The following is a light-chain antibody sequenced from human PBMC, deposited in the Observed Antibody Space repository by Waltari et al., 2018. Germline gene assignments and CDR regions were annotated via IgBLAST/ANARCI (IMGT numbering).Light chain of an antibody. CDR1: QSVNTY. V-gene: IGKV3-11*01. CDR3: QERSNWPGGS. J-gene: IGKJ4*01. CDR2: DAS. Sequence: EIVLTQSPASLSLSPAESASLSCRASQSVNTYLAWYQQKPGQPPRLLIYDASTRATGVPARFVGSGSGTDFTLTITRLEPEDFAVYYCQERSNWPGGSFGGGTKVETK.